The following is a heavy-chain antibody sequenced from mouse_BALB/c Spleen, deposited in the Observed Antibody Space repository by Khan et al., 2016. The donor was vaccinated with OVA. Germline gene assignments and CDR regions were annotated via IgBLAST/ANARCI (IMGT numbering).Heavy chain of an antibody. J-gene: IGHJ3*01. V-gene: IGHV3-8*02. CDR2: IIYTGYT. CDR1: GDSITSGY. CDR3: AVSSYGSAFVY. Sequence: EVQLVESGPSLVKPSQTLSLTCSVTGDSITSGYWNWIRKFPGNKLEYMGYIIYTGYTYYNPSLKSRISISRHTSKNQYYLQLNSVTDGDTATYYFAVSSYGSAFVYWGQGTLVTVSA. D-gene: IGHD1-1*02.